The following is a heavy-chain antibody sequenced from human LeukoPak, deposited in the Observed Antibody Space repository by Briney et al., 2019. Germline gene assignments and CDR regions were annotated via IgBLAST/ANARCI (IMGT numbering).Heavy chain of an antibody. Sequence: GESLKISCQGSVYSSSRYWIGWVRQMPGKGLEWMGIINPGDSDTRYSPSFQGHVTISADKSISTAYLQWSSLKASDTAMYFCARQAYSSGHDAFDFWGQGTMVTVSS. V-gene: IGHV5-51*01. J-gene: IGHJ3*01. CDR3: ARQAYSSGHDAFDF. CDR2: INPGDSDT. CDR1: VYSSSRYW. D-gene: IGHD6-19*01.